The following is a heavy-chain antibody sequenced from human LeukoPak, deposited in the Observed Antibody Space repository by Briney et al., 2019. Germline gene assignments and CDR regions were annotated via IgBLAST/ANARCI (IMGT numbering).Heavy chain of an antibody. CDR1: GGSISSGGYY. Sequence: SETLSLTCTVSGGSISSGGYYWSWIRQHPGKGLEWIGYIYYSGSTYYNPSLKSRVTISVDTSKNQFSLKLSSVTAADTAVYYCARGIDFWSGYYPDYWGQGTLVTVSS. D-gene: IGHD3-3*01. CDR2: IYYSGST. CDR3: ARGIDFWSGYYPDY. J-gene: IGHJ4*02. V-gene: IGHV4-31*03.